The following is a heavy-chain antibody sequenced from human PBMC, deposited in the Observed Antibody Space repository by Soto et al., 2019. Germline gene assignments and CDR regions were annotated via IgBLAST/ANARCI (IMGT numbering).Heavy chain of an antibody. D-gene: IGHD3-16*01. Sequence: GGSLRLSCAASGFTFSNYVMSWVRQAPGEGLEWVSSISGDTTYSADSVKGRFTISRDNSKNTLYLQMSSLRVEDTALYYSGSWGPEYYYYGMDVWGQGTTVTVSS. CDR2: ISGDTT. CDR1: GFTFSNYV. J-gene: IGHJ6*02. CDR3: GSWGPEYYYYGMDV. V-gene: IGHV3-23*01.